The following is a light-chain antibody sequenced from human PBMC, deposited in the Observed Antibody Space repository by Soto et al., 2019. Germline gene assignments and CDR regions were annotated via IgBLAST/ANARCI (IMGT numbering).Light chain of an antibody. V-gene: IGLV2-8*01. Sequence: QSALTPPPYASGSPGQSVTISCTGTSSDVGGYNYVSWYQQHPGKAPKLIISEVSKRPSGVPDRFSGSKSGNTASLTVSGLQAEDDAYYCCTSHAGSNNYVFGTGTKLTVL. CDR3: TSHAGSNNYV. CDR1: SSDVGGYNY. CDR2: EVS. J-gene: IGLJ1*01.